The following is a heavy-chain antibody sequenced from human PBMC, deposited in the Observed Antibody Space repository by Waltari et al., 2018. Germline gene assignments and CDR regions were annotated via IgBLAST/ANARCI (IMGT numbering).Heavy chain of an antibody. CDR1: GYTFTTYY. CDR2: INPSGGST. D-gene: IGHD7-27*01. CDR3: ARGPANWGSGFDY. J-gene: IGHJ4*02. Sequence: QVQLVQSGAEVKKPGASVKVSCKASGYTFTTYYMHWVPRAHGQGLEWLGIINPSGGSTSYAQKFQGRVTMTRDTSTSTVYMELSSLRSEDTAVYYCARGPANWGSGFDYWGQGTLVTVSS. V-gene: IGHV1-46*01.